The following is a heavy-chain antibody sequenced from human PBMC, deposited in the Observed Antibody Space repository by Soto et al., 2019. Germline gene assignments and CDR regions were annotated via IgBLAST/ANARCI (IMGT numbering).Heavy chain of an antibody. CDR3: ARTFDYYGMDV. V-gene: IGHV4-38-2*01. CDR1: GYSIGSGYY. J-gene: IGHJ6*02. CDR2: IYHAGSV. Sequence: NPSETLSLTCAVSGYSIGSGYYWAWLRQSPGKGLEWIGSIYHAGSVYYNPSLNGRVALSMDTSKNHFSLKLTSVTAADTAVYYCARTFDYYGMDVWGQGTTVTVSS.